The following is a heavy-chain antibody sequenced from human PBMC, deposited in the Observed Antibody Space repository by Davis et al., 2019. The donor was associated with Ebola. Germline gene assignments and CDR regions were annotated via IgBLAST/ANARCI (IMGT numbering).Heavy chain of an antibody. CDR1: GFTLSGYG. J-gene: IGHJ6*04. V-gene: IGHV3-33*01. CDR3: VRDTYYYYNTMDV. Sequence: GESLKISCAASGFTLSGYGLHWVRQPPGKGLEWVAVIWYDGRNQYYADSVKGRFTISRDNSKNTLYLQTNSLRAEDTAVYYCVRDTYYYYNTMDVWGKGTTVTVSS. CDR2: IWYDGRNQ.